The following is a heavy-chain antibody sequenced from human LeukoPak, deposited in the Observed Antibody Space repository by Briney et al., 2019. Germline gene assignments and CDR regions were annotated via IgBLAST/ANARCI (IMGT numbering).Heavy chain of an antibody. J-gene: IGHJ3*02. CDR3: AREVGGSAFDI. CDR2: IYSGGST. CDR1: GFTFSSYW. D-gene: IGHD3-16*01. Sequence: GGSLRLSCAASGFTFSSYWMSWVRQAPGKGLEWVSIIYSGGSTCYADSVKGRFTISRHNSKNTLYLQMNSLRAEDTAVYYCAREVGGSAFDIWGQGTMVTVSS. V-gene: IGHV3-53*04.